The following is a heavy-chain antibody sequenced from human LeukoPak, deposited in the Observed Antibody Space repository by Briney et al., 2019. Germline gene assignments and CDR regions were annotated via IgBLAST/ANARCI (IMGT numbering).Heavy chain of an antibody. CDR1: GFTFSNYA. V-gene: IGHV3-30-3*01. J-gene: IGHJ3*01. D-gene: IGHD2-2*01. Sequence: PGGSLRLSCVASGFTFSNYAMHWVRQAPDKGLECMALISYDGGTRFCADSVKGRFTISRDNSANTLYLQMNSLRADDTAVYYCARDLVGGAFDVWGQGTLVSVSS. CDR3: ARDLVGGAFDV. CDR2: ISYDGGTR.